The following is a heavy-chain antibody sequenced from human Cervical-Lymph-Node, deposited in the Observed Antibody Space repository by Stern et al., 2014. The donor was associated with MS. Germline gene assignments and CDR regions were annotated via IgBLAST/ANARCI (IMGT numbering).Heavy chain of an antibody. V-gene: IGHV4-39*01. CDR1: GGSISSSSYY. CDR2: IYYSGST. D-gene: IGHD3-22*01. J-gene: IGHJ5*02. Sequence: QVQLQESGPGLVKPSETLSLTCTVSGGSISSSSYYWGWIRQPPGKGLEWIGSIYYSGSTYYNPSLKSRVTQFVDKSKNPFSLKLSSVTAADTAVYYCARWAYSSGWYNWFDPWGQGTLVTVSS. CDR3: ARWAYSSGWYNWFDP.